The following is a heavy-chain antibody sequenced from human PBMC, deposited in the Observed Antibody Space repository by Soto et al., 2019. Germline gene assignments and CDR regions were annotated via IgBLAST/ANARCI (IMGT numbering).Heavy chain of an antibody. V-gene: IGHV4-61*01. CDR2: IYYSGST. CDR3: ARGSGYGGIHFDY. CDR1: GGSVSSGSYY. Sequence: QVQLQESGPGLVKPSETLSLTCTVSGGSVSSGSYYWSWIRQPPGKGLEWIGYIYYSGSTNYNPAPKSRVTISVDTSKNQSSLKLSSVTAADTAVYYCARGSGYGGIHFDYWGQGTLVTVSS. D-gene: IGHD4-17*01. J-gene: IGHJ4*02.